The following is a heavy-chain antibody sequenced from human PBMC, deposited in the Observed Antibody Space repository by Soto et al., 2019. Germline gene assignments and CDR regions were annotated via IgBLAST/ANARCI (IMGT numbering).Heavy chain of an antibody. CDR1: GFTFTSSA. CDR2: IVVGSGNT. D-gene: IGHD6-13*01. V-gene: IGHV1-58*01. CDR3: AAEPIAAADYYYYGMDV. J-gene: IGHJ6*02. Sequence: ASVKVSCKASGFTFTSSAVQWVRQARGQRLEWIGWIVVGSGNTNYAQKFQERVTITRDMSTSTAYMELSSLRSEDTAVYYCAAEPIAAADYYYYGMDVWGQGTTVTVSS.